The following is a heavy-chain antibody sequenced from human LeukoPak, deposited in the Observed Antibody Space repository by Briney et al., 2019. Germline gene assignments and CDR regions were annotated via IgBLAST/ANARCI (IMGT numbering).Heavy chain of an antibody. Sequence: PSETLSLTCTVSGYSISSGYYWGWIRQPPGKGLEWIGSIYHSGSTYYNPSLKSRVTISVDTSKNQFSLKLSSVTAADTAVYYCARVSSGGCSGGSCIGTFDYWGQGTLVTVSS. CDR1: GYSISSGYY. J-gene: IGHJ4*02. CDR3: ARVSSGGCSGGSCIGTFDY. D-gene: IGHD2-15*01. CDR2: IYHSGST. V-gene: IGHV4-38-2*02.